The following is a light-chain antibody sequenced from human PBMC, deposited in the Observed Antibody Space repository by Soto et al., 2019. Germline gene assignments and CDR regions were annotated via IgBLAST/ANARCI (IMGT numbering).Light chain of an antibody. CDR1: QSVRSSY. V-gene: IGKV3-20*01. J-gene: IGKJ2*01. CDR2: GAS. CDR3: QQYGRSPYT. Sequence: EIVLTQSPGPLSLSPGERATLSCRASQSVRSSYLAWYQQKPGQAPRLLIYGASSRATGIPDRFSGSGSGTDFTLTISRLESEDFAVYYCQQYGRSPYTFGQGTKVDIK.